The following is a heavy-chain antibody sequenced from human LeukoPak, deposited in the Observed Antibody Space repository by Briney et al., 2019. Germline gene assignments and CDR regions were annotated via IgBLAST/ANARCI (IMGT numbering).Heavy chain of an antibody. J-gene: IGHJ4*02. CDR3: ARDLTREYQLLSPY. CDR2: ISYDGSNK. D-gene: IGHD2-2*01. CDR1: GFTFSNYG. Sequence: GRSLRLSCAASGFTFSNYGMHWVRQAPGKGLEWVAVISYDGSNKYYADSVKGRFTISRDNSKDTLYLQMNSLRAEDTAVYYCARDLTREYQLLSPYWGQGTLVTVSS. V-gene: IGHV3-30*19.